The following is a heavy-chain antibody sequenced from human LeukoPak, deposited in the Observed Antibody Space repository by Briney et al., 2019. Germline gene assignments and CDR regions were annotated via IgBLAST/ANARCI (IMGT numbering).Heavy chain of an antibody. CDR3: TTDLRIQILPLFAH. V-gene: IGHV3-15*01. CDR2: VKSKNDGGTT. Sequence: KPGGSLGLSCAASGFTFSNAWMSWVRQAPGKGLEWVGRVKSKNDGGTTDYAAPVKGRFTVSRDDSKNAFFLQMNSLRAEDTAVYYCTTDLRIQILPLFAHWGQGIMVTVAS. D-gene: IGHD1-26*01. CDR1: GFTFSNAW. J-gene: IGHJ1*01.